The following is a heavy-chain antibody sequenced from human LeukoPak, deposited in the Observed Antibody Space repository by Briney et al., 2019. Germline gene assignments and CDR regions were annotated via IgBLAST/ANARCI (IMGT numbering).Heavy chain of an antibody. Sequence: SVKVSCKASGGTFSSYAISWVRQAPGQGLEWMGRIIPILGIANYAQRFQGRVTITADKSTSTAYMELSSLGSEDTAVYYCARESIAARSSPFFDYWGQGTLVTVSS. CDR2: IIPILGIA. CDR1: GGTFSSYA. D-gene: IGHD6-6*01. V-gene: IGHV1-69*04. J-gene: IGHJ4*02. CDR3: ARESIAARSSPFFDY.